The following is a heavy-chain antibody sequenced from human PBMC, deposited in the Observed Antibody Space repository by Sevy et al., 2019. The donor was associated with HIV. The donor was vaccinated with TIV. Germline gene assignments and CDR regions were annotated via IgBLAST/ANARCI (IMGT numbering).Heavy chain of an antibody. CDR1: GFTFSSYA. V-gene: IGHV3-21*01. D-gene: IGHD2-15*01. Sequence: GGDLRLSCAASGFTFSSYAMNWVRQAPGKGLEWVSSINAISSNIYYADSVKGRFTISRDNAENSLYLQMNSVRAENTAVYYCARDLFSGGNAVYGYWGQGTLVTVSS. CDR3: ARDLFSGGNAVYGY. CDR2: INAISSNI. J-gene: IGHJ4*02.